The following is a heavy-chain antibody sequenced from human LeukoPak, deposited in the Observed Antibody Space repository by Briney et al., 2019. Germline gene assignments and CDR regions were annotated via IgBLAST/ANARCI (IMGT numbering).Heavy chain of an antibody. CDR2: INPSGGST. CDR3: ARAHPTWDSSGYYYYYYMDV. D-gene: IGHD3-22*01. V-gene: IGHV1-46*01. Sequence: ASVKVSCKASGYTFTSYYMHWVRQAPGQGLEWMGIINPSGGSTSYAQKFQGRVTMTRNTSISTAYMELSSLRSEDTAVHYCARAHPTWDSSGYYYYYYMDVWGKGTTVTISS. J-gene: IGHJ6*03. CDR1: GYTFTSYY.